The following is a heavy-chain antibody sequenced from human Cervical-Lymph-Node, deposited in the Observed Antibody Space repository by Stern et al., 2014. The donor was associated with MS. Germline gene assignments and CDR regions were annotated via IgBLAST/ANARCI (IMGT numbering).Heavy chain of an antibody. J-gene: IGHJ3*02. D-gene: IGHD3-22*01. CDR2: IIHMFGTA. Sequence: VKLVQSGAEVKKPGSSVKVSCKASGGTFSSYTIAWVRQAPGQGLEWMGGIIHMFGTAKYAQRFKGRVTITADKSTSTAYMELSSLRSEDTAVYYCARTDYYDSSGYYDDAFDIWGQGTMVTFSS. CDR1: GGTFSSYT. CDR3: ARTDYYDSSGYYDDAFDI. V-gene: IGHV1-69*06.